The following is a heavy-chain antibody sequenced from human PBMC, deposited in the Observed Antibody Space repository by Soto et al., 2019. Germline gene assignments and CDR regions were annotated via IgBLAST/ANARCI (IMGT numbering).Heavy chain of an antibody. CDR2: IIPIFGTT. D-gene: IGHD3-22*01. CDR1: GGTFSSFA. Sequence: QVQLVQSGAEVKKPGSSVKVSCKASGGTFSSFALTWVRQAPGQGLEWMGGIIPIFGTTNYAQKFQGRGTITADESTRSVYMEVSSLRSEDTAVYYCARREYYDSSGYYDYWGQGTLVTVSS. CDR3: ARREYYDSSGYYDY. J-gene: IGHJ4*02. V-gene: IGHV1-69*01.